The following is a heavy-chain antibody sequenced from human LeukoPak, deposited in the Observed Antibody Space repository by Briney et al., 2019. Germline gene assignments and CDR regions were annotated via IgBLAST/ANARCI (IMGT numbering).Heavy chain of an antibody. CDR3: ASVTRGYSGYDYGIDY. CDR2: IYYSGST. CDR1: GGSISSSSYY. Sequence: SETLSLTCTVSGGSISSSSYYWGWIRQPPGKGLEWIGSIYYSGSTYYNPSLKSRVAISVDTSKNQFSLKLSSVTAADTAVYYCASVTRGYSGYDYGIDYWGQGTLVTVSS. V-gene: IGHV4-39*07. J-gene: IGHJ4*02. D-gene: IGHD5-12*01.